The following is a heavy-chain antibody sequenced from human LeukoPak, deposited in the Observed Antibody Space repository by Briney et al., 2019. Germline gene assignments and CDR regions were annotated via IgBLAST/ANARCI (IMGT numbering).Heavy chain of an antibody. CDR1: GDSVSNNNYA. Sequence: SQTLSLTCAISGDSVSNNNYAWNWIRQSPSRGLEWLGRTYYRVQWHNDYARSVMGRISVDPDKSKNQFSLHLSSVTPDDTAVYYCAGGYAFDVWGQGTMVTVSS. J-gene: IGHJ3*01. V-gene: IGHV6-1*01. CDR2: TYYRVQWHN. CDR3: AGGYAFDV.